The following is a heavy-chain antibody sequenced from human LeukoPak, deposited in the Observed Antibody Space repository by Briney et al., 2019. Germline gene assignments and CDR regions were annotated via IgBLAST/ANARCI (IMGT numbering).Heavy chain of an antibody. CDR1: GGSITNYH. Sequence: SETLSLTCTVSGGSITNYHWSWIRQPPGKGLEWIGRIYTSGSTNYNPSLKSRVTMSVDTSKNQFSLKLSSVTAADTAVYYCAREVVVVVAATLLDWFDPWGQGTLVTVSS. CDR2: IYTSGST. D-gene: IGHD2-15*01. J-gene: IGHJ5*02. CDR3: AREVVVVVAATLLDWFDP. V-gene: IGHV4-4*07.